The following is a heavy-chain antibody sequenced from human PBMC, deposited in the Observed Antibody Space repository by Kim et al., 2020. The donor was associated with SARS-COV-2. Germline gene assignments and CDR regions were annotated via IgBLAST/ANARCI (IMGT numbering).Heavy chain of an antibody. CDR3: ARDVEGISGAGWLGP. CDR1: GGSFSSNA. Sequence: SVKVSCKASGGSFSSNAIHWARQAPGQGLEWMGGIIPVFGTANYAQKFQGRVTITADESTGTAYMELSRLRSEETAVYYCARDVEGISGAGWLGPWGQGALVSVAA. CDR2: IIPVFGTA. J-gene: IGHJ5*02. V-gene: IGHV1-69*13. D-gene: IGHD6-19*01.